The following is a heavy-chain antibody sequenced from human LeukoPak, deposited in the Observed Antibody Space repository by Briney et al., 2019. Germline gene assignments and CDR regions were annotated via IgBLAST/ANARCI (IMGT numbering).Heavy chain of an antibody. CDR2: ISGSGGST. CDR3: AKDTSDPCYYDSSGYLDY. J-gene: IGHJ4*02. V-gene: IGHV3-23*01. CDR1: GFTFSSYA. Sequence: GGSLRLSCAASGFTFSSYAMSWVRQAPGKGLEWVSAISGSGGSTNYADSGKGRFTISRDNSKNTLYLQMNSLRAEDTAVYYCAKDTSDPCYYDSSGYLDYWGQGTLVTVSS. D-gene: IGHD3-22*01.